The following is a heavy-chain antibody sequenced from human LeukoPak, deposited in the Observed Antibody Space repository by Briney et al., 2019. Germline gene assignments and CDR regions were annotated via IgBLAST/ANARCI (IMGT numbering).Heavy chain of an antibody. J-gene: IGHJ5*02. Sequence: ASVKVSCKASGDTFTSYDINWVRQATGQGLEWMGWMNPNSGNTGYAQKFQGRVTMTRNTSISTAYMELSSLRSEDTAVYYCARESGHSSGWYLDPWGQGTLVTVSS. V-gene: IGHV1-8*01. CDR3: ARESGHSSGWYLDP. CDR1: GDTFTSYD. CDR2: MNPNSGNT. D-gene: IGHD6-19*01.